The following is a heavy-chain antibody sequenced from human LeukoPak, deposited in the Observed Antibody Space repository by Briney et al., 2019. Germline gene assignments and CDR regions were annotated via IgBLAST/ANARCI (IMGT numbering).Heavy chain of an antibody. V-gene: IGHV3-11*04. CDR1: GFTFSDYY. CDR3: AREGWQLEYDY. D-gene: IGHD6-13*01. Sequence: GGSLRLSCAASGFTFSDYYMSWIRQAPGKGLEWVSYISSGSTIYYADSVKGRFTISRDNAKNSLYLQMNSLRAEDTAVYYCAREGWQLEYDYWGQGTLVTVSS. J-gene: IGHJ4*02. CDR2: ISSGSTI.